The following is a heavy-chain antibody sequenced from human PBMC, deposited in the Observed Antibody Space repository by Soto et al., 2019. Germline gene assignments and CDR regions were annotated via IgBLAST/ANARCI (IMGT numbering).Heavy chain of an antibody. V-gene: IGHV3-7*03. CDR3: GRVPIVGFYANGVDV. CDR1: GFNFNAYC. D-gene: IGHD2-8*01. J-gene: IGHJ6*02. CDR2: TDTDGSRK. Sequence: XGSLRLSCAASGFNFNAYCMYCVRQAPGKGLEWVANTDTDGSRKNYVDSVKGRFIISRDNARNSLFLQMNSLRVDDTAVYYCGRVPIVGFYANGVDVWGQGTTVTVSS.